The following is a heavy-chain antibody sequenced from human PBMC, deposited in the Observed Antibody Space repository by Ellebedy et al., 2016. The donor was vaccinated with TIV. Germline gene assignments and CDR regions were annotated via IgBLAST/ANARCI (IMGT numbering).Heavy chain of an antibody. CDR2: ISWNSGAI. Sequence: SLKISCAASGFPFNTYAMSWVRQAPGEGLEWVSGISWNSGAIGYADSVKGRFTISRDNARNSLYLQMNSLRVEDTAFYYCARAEYGSGSFCDYWGQGTLVTVSS. CDR3: ARAEYGSGSFCDY. J-gene: IGHJ4*02. D-gene: IGHD3-10*01. CDR1: GFPFNTYA. V-gene: IGHV3-9*01.